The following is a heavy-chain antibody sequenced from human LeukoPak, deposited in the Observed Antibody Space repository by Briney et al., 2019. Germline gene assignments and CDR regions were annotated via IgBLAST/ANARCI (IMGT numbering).Heavy chain of an antibody. D-gene: IGHD2-2*01. CDR3: AREKGYCSSTSCYAYYYYGMDV. Sequence: ASVKVSCKASGGTFSSYAISWVRQAPGQGLEGMGGIIPIFGTANYAQKFQGRVTITADESTSTAYMELSSLRSEDTAVYYCAREKGYCSSTSCYAYYYYGMDVWGQGTTVTVSS. CDR2: IIPIFGTA. J-gene: IGHJ6*02. CDR1: GGTFSSYA. V-gene: IGHV1-69*13.